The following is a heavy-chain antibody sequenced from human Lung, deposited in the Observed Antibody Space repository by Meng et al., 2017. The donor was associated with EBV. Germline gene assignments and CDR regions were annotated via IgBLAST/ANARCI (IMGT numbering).Heavy chain of an antibody. CDR3: ARSTFDY. CDR2: INDSGST. CDR1: GGSFSGSFSGYY. V-gene: IGHV4-34*01. Sequence: QGPLQQWGAGLLTPSASLSLTCAVYGGSFSGSFSGYYWSWIRQAPGKGLEWIGEINDSGSTDYNPSLKSRLTISVDRSKSQFSLELSSVTAADTAVYYCARSTFDYWGQGTLVTVSS. J-gene: IGHJ4*02. D-gene: IGHD1-26*01.